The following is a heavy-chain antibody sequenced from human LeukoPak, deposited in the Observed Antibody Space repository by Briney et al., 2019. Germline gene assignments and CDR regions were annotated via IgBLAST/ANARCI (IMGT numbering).Heavy chain of an antibody. CDR1: GFTLDSHG. D-gene: IGHD3-9*01. Sequence: GGSLRLSCAASGFTLDSHGMHWVRQAPGKGLEWVAVISYDGSNKYYADSVKGRFTISRDNSKNTLYLQMGSLRAEDTAVYYCARDYDIFTGYSNGYYFDYWGQGTLVPVSS. J-gene: IGHJ4*02. CDR2: ISYDGSNK. CDR3: ARDYDIFTGYSNGYYFDY. V-gene: IGHV3-30*03.